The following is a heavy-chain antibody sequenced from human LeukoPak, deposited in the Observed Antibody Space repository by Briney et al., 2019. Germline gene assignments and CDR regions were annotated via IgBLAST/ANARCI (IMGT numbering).Heavy chain of an antibody. J-gene: IGHJ5*02. CDR2: IYYSGST. D-gene: IGHD6-13*01. CDR3: ARVIPQRIAAAANWFDP. CDR1: GGSISSGDYY. V-gene: IGHV4-30-4*01. Sequence: SETLSLTCTVSGGSISSGDYYWSWIRQPPGKGLEWIGYIYYSGSTYYNPSLKSRVTISVDTSKNQFSLKLSSVTAADTAVYYCARVIPQRIAAAANWFDPWGQGTLVTVSS.